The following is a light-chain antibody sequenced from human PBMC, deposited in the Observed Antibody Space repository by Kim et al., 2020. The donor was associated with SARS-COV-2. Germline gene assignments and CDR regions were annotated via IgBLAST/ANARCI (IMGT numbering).Light chain of an antibody. V-gene: IGLV2-14*03. CDR2: DVS. CDR3: CSYTTGNTWV. CDR1: SSDVGGYNY. J-gene: IGLJ3*02. Sequence: QSALTQPASVSGSPGQSISISCIGTSSDVGGYNYVSWYQHHPGKAPKLVIYDVSKWPSGVSNRFSGSKSGNTASLIISGLQAEDEADYYCCSYTTGNTWVFGGGTKVTVL.